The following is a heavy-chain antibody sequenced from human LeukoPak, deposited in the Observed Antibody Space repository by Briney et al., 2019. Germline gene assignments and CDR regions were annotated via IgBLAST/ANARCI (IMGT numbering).Heavy chain of an antibody. Sequence: GGSLRLSCAASGFTFTKAYMSWVRQAPGKGLEWVGRIKSRVDGGTADFAAPVKGRFTISRDDSKNILYLQLNSLKNEDTAVYYCTAGWLDYWGQGSLVTVSS. J-gene: IGHJ4*02. CDR3: TAGWLDY. D-gene: IGHD2-15*01. CDR1: GFTFTKAY. V-gene: IGHV3-15*01. CDR2: IKSRVDGGTA.